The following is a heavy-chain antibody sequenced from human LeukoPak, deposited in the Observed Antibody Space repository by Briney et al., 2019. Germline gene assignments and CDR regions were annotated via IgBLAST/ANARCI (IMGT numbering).Heavy chain of an antibody. Sequence: SETLSLTCTVSGGSISSGAFCLSWIRQHPGQGLECIGYISYTGSTYYNPSLKSRLTISLNTSKNHFSLKLTSVTAADTAVYYCSRHSGSGSYYYWGQGTLVTVSS. J-gene: IGHJ4*02. CDR1: GGSISSGAFC. CDR3: SRHSGSGSYYY. D-gene: IGHD1-26*01. V-gene: IGHV4-31*03. CDR2: ISYTGST.